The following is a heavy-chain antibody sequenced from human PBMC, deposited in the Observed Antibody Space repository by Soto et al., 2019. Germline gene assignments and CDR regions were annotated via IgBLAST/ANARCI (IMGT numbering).Heavy chain of an antibody. V-gene: IGHV4-39*01. D-gene: IGHD6-19*01. CDR2: IYYSGST. CDR3: ARHRGEEQWLVEIAY. Sequence: QLQLQESGPGLVKPSETLSLTCTVSGGSISSSSYYWGWIRQPPGKGLEWIGSIYYSGSTYYNPSLKSRVTISVHTSKNQLSLKLSSVTAADTAVYYCARHRGEEQWLVEIAYWGQGTLVTVSS. CDR1: GGSISSSSYY. J-gene: IGHJ4*02.